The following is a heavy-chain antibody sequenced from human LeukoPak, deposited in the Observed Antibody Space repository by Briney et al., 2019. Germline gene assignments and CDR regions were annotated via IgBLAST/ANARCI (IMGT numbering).Heavy chain of an antibody. CDR3: AKDCSSTSCCEPINYFDY. V-gene: IGHV3-30*02. CDR1: GFTFSSYG. Sequence: GGSLRLSCAASGFTFSSYGMHWVRQAPGKGLEWVAFIRYDGSNKYYADSVKGRLTISRDNSKNTLYLQMNSLRAEDTAVYYCAKDCSSTSCCEPINYFDYWGQGTLVTVSS. J-gene: IGHJ4*02. CDR2: IRYDGSNK. D-gene: IGHD2-2*01.